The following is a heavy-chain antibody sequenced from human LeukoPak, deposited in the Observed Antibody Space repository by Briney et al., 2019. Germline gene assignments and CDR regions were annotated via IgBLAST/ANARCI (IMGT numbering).Heavy chain of an antibody. V-gene: IGHV4-34*01. CDR2: INHSGST. Sequence: PSETLSLTCAVYGGSFSGYYWSLIRQPPGKGLEWIGEINHSGSTNYNPPLKSRVTISVDTSKNQFSLKLSSVTAADTAVYYCASVFSPVRWPLIRFDPWGQGTLVTVSS. J-gene: IGHJ5*02. D-gene: IGHD4-23*01. CDR1: GGSFSGYY. CDR3: ASVFSPVRWPLIRFDP.